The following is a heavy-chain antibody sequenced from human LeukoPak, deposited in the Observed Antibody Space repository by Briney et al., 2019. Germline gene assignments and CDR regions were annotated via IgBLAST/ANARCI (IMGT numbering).Heavy chain of an antibody. CDR3: ARDVAAAGTEWFDP. D-gene: IGHD6-13*01. V-gene: IGHV3-7*01. CDR2: IKQDGSEK. Sequence: PGGSLRLSCAASGFTLSSYWMSWVRQAPGKGLEWVANIKQDGSEKYYVDSVKGRFTISRDNAKNSLYLQMNSLRAEDTAVYYCARDVAAAGTEWFDPWGQGTLVTVSS. J-gene: IGHJ5*02. CDR1: GFTLSSYW.